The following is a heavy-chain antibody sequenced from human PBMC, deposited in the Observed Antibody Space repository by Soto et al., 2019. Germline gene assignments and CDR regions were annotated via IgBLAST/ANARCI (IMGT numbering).Heavy chain of an antibody. J-gene: IGHJ3*02. V-gene: IGHV3-15*01. CDR3: TTHRRAYDILTGPHAFDI. CDR2: IKSKTDGGTT. Sequence: GGSLRLSCAASGFTFSNAWMSWVLQAPGKGLEWVGRIKSKTDGGTTDYAAPVKGRFTISRDDSKNTLYLQMNSLKTEDTAVYYCTTHRRAYDILTGPHAFDIWGQGTMVTVSS. D-gene: IGHD3-9*01. CDR1: GFTFSNAW.